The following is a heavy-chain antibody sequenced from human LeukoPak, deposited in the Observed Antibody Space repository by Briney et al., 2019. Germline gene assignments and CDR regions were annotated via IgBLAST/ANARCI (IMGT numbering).Heavy chain of an antibody. J-gene: IGHJ4*02. V-gene: IGHV3-23*01. CDR3: AKVQWLVRGGYFDY. Sequence: GGSLRLSCAASGFTFSNYVMSWVRQAPGKGLEWVSAISGSGGSTYYADSVKGRFTISRDNSKNTLYLQMNSLRAEDTAVYYCAKVQWLVRGGYFDYWGQGTLVTVSS. CDR2: ISGSGGST. D-gene: IGHD6-19*01. CDR1: GFTFSNYV.